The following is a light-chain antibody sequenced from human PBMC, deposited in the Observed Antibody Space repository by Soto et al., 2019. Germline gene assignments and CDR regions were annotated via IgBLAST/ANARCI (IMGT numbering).Light chain of an antibody. CDR2: EVN. Sequence: ALTQPASVSGSPGQSITISCTGTSSDIGTYNFVSWYQQHPGKAPKLMISEVNRRPSGVPNRFSGSTSVNSASLTISGLQVDDEADYFCCLYTAASTYVFGSGTKVTVL. V-gene: IGLV2-23*02. CDR1: SSDIGTYNF. CDR3: CLYTAASTYV. J-gene: IGLJ1*01.